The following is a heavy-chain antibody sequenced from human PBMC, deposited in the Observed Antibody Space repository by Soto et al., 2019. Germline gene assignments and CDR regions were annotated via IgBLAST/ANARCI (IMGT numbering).Heavy chain of an antibody. V-gene: IGHV4-39*01. D-gene: IGHD6-19*01. CDR2: IFYSGNT. Sequence: QLQLQESGPGLVKPSETLSLTCTVSGGSISSNSYYWGWIRQPPGKGLEWIGSIFYSGNTYYNPSLKSRVTMSVDTSKNQFSLKLSSVTAADTAVYYCARQLGAGHFFDYWGQGTLVTVSS. J-gene: IGHJ4*02. CDR3: ARQLGAGHFFDY. CDR1: GGSISSNSYY.